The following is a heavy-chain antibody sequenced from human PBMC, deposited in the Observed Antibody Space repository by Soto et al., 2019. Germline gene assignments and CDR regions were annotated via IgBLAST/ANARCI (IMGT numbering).Heavy chain of an antibody. Sequence: EVQLLESGGGLVQPGGSLRLSCAASGFTFSSYAMSWVRQAPGKGLEWVSAISGSGGSTYYADSVKVQFTISRDNSKTTLHLQMTSLRAEDTAVDYCAKGPSYSSTPRWFDPWGQGTLVTLSS. CDR2: ISGSGGST. D-gene: IGHD6-13*01. CDR3: AKGPSYSSTPRWFDP. V-gene: IGHV3-23*01. J-gene: IGHJ5*02. CDR1: GFTFSSYA.